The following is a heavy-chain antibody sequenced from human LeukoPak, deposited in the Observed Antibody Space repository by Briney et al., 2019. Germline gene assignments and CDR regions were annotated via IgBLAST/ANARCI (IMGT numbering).Heavy chain of an antibody. Sequence: PSETLSLTCAVYGGSFSGYYWSWIRQPPGKGLEWIGEINHSGSTNYNPSLKSRVTISVDTSKNQFSLKLSSVTAADTAVYYCARDEGSSSWYHPYYYGMDVWGQGTTVTVSS. CDR1: GGSFSGYY. CDR3: ARDEGSSSWYHPYYYGMDV. V-gene: IGHV4-34*01. J-gene: IGHJ6*02. D-gene: IGHD6-13*01. CDR2: INHSGST.